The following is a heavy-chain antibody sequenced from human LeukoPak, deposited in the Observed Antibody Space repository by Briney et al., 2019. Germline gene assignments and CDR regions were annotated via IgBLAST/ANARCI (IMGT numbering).Heavy chain of an antibody. Sequence: GGSLRLSCAASGFTFSSYAMSWVRQAPGKGLEWVSLISWDSRSTYYADSVRGRFTISRDNSKNSLYLQMNSLRTEDTALYYCAKGDSSSYYFNYMDVWGKGTAVTVSS. J-gene: IGHJ6*03. CDR2: ISWDSRST. D-gene: IGHD6-13*01. CDR1: GFTFSSYA. CDR3: AKGDSSSYYFNYMDV. V-gene: IGHV3-43*02.